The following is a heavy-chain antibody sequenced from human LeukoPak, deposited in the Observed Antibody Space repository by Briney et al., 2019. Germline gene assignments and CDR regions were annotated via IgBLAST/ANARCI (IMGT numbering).Heavy chain of an antibody. Sequence: PGGSLRLSCAASGFTVISNYMSWVRQAPGKGLEWVSVIYSGGSTNYADSVRGRFTISRDTSKNTLYLQMNSLRGEDTAVYYCARDGSNYYFDYWGQGTLVTVSS. CDR2: IYSGGST. CDR3: ARDGSNYYFDY. V-gene: IGHV3-66*01. J-gene: IGHJ4*02. D-gene: IGHD5-24*01. CDR1: GFTVISNY.